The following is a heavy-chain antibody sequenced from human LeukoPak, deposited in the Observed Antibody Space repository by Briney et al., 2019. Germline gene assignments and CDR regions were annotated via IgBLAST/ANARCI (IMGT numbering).Heavy chain of an antibody. Sequence: SGPTLVKPTQTLTLTCTFSGFSLSTSGVGVGWIRQPPGKALEWLALIYWNDDKRYSPSLKSRLTITKDTSKNQVVLTMTNMDPVDTATYYCAHRRSYDYVWGSYVWFDPWGQGTLVTVSS. V-gene: IGHV2-5*01. CDR2: IYWNDDK. D-gene: IGHD3-16*01. CDR1: GFSLSTSGVG. J-gene: IGHJ5*02. CDR3: AHRRSYDYVWGSYVWFDP.